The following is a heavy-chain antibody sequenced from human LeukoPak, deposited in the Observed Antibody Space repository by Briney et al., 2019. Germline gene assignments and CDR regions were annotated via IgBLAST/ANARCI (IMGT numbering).Heavy chain of an antibody. CDR2: IYYSGST. CDR3: AREVNGLDY. V-gene: IGHV4-59*01. Sequence: PSETLSLTCTVSGGSISSYCWTWIRQPPGKGLEWIGYIYYSGSTNYNPSLKSRVTIPVDTSKNQFSLKLSSVTAADTAVYYCAREVNGLDYWGQGTLVTVSS. CDR1: GGSISSYC. J-gene: IGHJ4*02.